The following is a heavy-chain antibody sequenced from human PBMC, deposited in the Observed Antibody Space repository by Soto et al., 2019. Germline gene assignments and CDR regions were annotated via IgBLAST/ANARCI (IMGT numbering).Heavy chain of an antibody. D-gene: IGHD4-17*01. J-gene: IGHJ4*02. Sequence: QITLKESGPTLVIPTQTLTLTCTFSGFSISTSGVGVGWIRQPPGKALEWLALIYWDDDKRYNPSLKSRLTITKEPSKNQVVLTMTNMDHVDTATYYCAHRSTNYGGNLRFDYWGQGTLVTVSS. V-gene: IGHV2-5*02. CDR1: GFSISTSGVG. CDR2: IYWDDDK. CDR3: AHRSTNYGGNLRFDY.